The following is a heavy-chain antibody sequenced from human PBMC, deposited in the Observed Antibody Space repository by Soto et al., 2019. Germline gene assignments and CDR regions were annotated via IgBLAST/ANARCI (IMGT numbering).Heavy chain of an antibody. D-gene: IGHD3-3*01. CDR2: MNPNSGNT. CDR1: GYTFTSYD. Sequence: QVQLVQSGAEVKKPGASVKVSCKASGYTFTSYDINWVRQATGQGLEWMGWMNPNSGNTGYAQKFQGRVTMTRNTSISTAYMELSSLRSEDTAVYYCARWGVVTRYYYYGMDVWGQGTTVTVSS. J-gene: IGHJ6*02. CDR3: ARWGVVTRYYYYGMDV. V-gene: IGHV1-8*01.